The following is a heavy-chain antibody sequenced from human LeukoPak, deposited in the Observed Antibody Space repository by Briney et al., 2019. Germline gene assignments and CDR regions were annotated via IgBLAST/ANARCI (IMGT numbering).Heavy chain of an antibody. D-gene: IGHD3-10*01. V-gene: IGHV4-61*02. CDR3: ARTRRITLLWFGEAPFDY. CDR1: GGSISSGSYY. CDR2: IYTSGST. Sequence: PSQTLSLTCTVSGGSISSGSYYWSWIRQPAGKGLEWIGRIYTSGSTNYNPSLKSRVTISVDTSKNQFSLKLSSVTAADTAVYYCARTRRITLLWFGEAPFDYWGQGTLVTVSS. J-gene: IGHJ4*02.